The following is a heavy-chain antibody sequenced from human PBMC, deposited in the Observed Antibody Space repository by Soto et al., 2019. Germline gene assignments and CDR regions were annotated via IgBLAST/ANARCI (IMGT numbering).Heavy chain of an antibody. Sequence: EVQLVESGGGLIQPGGSLRLSCAASGFTVSSNYMSWVRQAPGKGLEWVSVIYSGGSTYYADSVKGRFTISRDNSKNTPYLQMHSLRAEDTAVYYCARDLRPTVTTPGWFDPWGQGTLVTVSS. J-gene: IGHJ5*02. D-gene: IGHD4-17*01. CDR2: IYSGGST. CDR3: ARDLRPTVTTPGWFDP. V-gene: IGHV3-53*01. CDR1: GFTVSSNY.